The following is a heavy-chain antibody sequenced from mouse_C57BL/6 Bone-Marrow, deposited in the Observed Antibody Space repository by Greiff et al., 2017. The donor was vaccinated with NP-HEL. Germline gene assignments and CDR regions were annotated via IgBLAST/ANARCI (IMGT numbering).Heavy chain of an antibody. Sequence: EVMLVESGGGLVKPGGSLKLSCAASGFTFSDYGMHWVRQAPEKGLEWVAYISSGSSTIYYADTVKGRFTIFRDNAKNTLFLQMTSLRSEDTAMYYCARYSNFYYAMDYWGQGTSVTVSS. J-gene: IGHJ4*01. CDR2: ISSGSSTI. CDR3: ARYSNFYYAMDY. CDR1: GFTFSDYG. V-gene: IGHV5-17*01. D-gene: IGHD2-5*01.